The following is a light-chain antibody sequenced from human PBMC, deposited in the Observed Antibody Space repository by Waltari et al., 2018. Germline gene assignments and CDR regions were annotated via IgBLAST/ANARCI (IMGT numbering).Light chain of an antibody. CDR2: RNN. Sequence: QSVLTQPPSASGTPGQRVTISCSGSSSNIGSNYEYWYQQLPGTAPKLLIYRNNQRPSGVPDRFSGSKAGTSASRAISGLRYEDEADYYCAAWDDSLSGYVCGTGTKVTVL. J-gene: IGLJ1*01. V-gene: IGLV1-47*01. CDR1: SSNIGSNY. CDR3: AAWDDSLSGYV.